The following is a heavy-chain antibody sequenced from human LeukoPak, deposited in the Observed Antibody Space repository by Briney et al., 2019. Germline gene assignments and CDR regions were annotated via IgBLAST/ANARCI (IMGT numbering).Heavy chain of an antibody. CDR1: GGTFSSYA. CDR3: ARDRDYGSGSYYGQYYFDY. D-gene: IGHD3-10*01. V-gene: IGHV1-69*13. J-gene: IGHJ4*02. Sequence: GASVKVSCKASGGTFSSYAISWVRQAPGQGLEWMGGIIPIFGTANYAQKFQGRVTITADESTSTAYMELSSLRSEDTAVYYCARDRDYGSGSYYGQYYFDYWGQGTLVTVSS. CDR2: IIPIFGTA.